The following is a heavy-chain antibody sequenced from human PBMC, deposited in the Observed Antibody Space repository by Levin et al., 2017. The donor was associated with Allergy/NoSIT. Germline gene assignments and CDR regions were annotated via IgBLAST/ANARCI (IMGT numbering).Heavy chain of an antibody. V-gene: IGHV3-13*01. J-gene: IGHJ4*02. CDR1: GFTFSSYD. D-gene: IGHD3-9*01. Sequence: GESLKISCAASGFTFSSYDMHWVRQATGKGLEWVSAIGTAGDTYYPGSVKGRFTISRENAKNSLYLQMNSLRAGDTAVYYCARSDILGSGFDYWGQGTLVTVSS. CDR3: ARSDILGSGFDY. CDR2: IGTAGDT.